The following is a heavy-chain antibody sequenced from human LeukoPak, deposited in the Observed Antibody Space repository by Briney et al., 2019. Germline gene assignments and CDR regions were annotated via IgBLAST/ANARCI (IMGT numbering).Heavy chain of an antibody. CDR3: ARGGKYYDILTGYSSGYYYGMDV. CDR2: INHSGST. D-gene: IGHD3-9*01. CDR1: GGSFSGYY. J-gene: IGHJ6*04. V-gene: IGHV4-34*01. Sequence: SETLSLTCAVYGGSFSGYYWSWIRQPPGKGLEWIGEINHSGSTNYNPSLKSRVTISVDTSKNQFSLKLSSVTAADTAVYYGARGGKYYDILTGYSSGYYYGMDVWGKGTTVTVSS.